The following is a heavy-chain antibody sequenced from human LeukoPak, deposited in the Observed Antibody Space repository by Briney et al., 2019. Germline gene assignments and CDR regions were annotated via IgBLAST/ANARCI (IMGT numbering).Heavy chain of an antibody. V-gene: IGHV3-74*01. D-gene: IGHD1-26*01. J-gene: IGHJ4*02. CDR2: INSDGSST. CDR3: ARRSSGSPPYYFGY. Sequence: GGSLRLSCAASGLTFSSYWMRWVRQAPGKGLVWVSRINSDGSSTSYADSVKGRFTISRDNAKNTLYLQMNSLRAEDTAVYYCARRSSGSPPYYFGYWGQGTLVTVSS. CDR1: GLTFSSYW.